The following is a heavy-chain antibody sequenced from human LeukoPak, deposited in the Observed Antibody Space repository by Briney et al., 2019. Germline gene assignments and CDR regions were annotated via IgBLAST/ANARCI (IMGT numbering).Heavy chain of an antibody. CDR3: ARDIVVVVAATLNWFDP. CDR1: GGSISSSSYY. J-gene: IGHJ5*02. Sequence: TSETLSLTCTVSGGSISSSSYYWGWIRRPPGKGLEWIGSIYYSGSTYYNPSLKSRVTVSVDTSKNQFSLKLSSVTAADTAVYYCARDIVVVVAATLNWFDPWGQGTLVTVSS. D-gene: IGHD2-15*01. V-gene: IGHV4-39*07. CDR2: IYYSGST.